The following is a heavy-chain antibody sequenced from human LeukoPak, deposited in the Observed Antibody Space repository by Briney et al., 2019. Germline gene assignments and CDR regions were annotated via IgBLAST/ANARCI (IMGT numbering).Heavy chain of an antibody. V-gene: IGHV3-30*02. Sequence: PGGSLRLSCAASGFTFSSYGMHWVRQAPGKGLEWVAFIRYDGSNKYYADSVKGRFTISRDNSKNTLYLQMNSLRAEDTAVYYCAKEGSHYDSSGYWDWGQGTLVTVSS. J-gene: IGHJ4*02. CDR1: GFTFSSYG. CDR2: IRYDGSNK. D-gene: IGHD3-22*01. CDR3: AKEGSHYDSSGYWD.